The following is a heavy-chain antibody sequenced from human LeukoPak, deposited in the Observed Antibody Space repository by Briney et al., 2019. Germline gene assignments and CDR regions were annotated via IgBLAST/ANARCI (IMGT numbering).Heavy chain of an antibody. CDR2: ISDDGSIK. Sequence: PGGSLRLSCAASGFTFSTYAMHWVRQAPGKGLEWVTVISDDGSIKYYADSVKGRFTISRDSSKNTLFLQMNSLRAEDTAVYYCAKDTTMVRGVIITGGPDYWGQGTLVTVSS. V-gene: IGHV3-30-3*01. J-gene: IGHJ4*02. CDR3: AKDTTMVRGVIITGGPDY. D-gene: IGHD3-10*01. CDR1: GFTFSTYA.